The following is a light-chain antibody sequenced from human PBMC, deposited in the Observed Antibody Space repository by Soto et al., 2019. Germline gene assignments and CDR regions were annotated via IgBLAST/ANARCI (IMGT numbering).Light chain of an antibody. CDR3: QQLNSYPPGLT. CDR2: VAS. J-gene: IGKJ4*01. V-gene: IGKV1-9*01. CDR1: QGIGSY. Sequence: DIKLTPYPSFQSASVGDRVPFTCRASQGIGSYLAWYQQKQGKAPRLLIYVASTLQSGVPSRFSGSVSGTEFTLTISSLQPEDFATYYCQQLNSYPPGLTFGGGTKVEIK.